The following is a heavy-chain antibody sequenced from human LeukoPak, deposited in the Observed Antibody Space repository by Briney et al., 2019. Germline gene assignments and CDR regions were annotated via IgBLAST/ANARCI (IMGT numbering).Heavy chain of an antibody. D-gene: IGHD3-22*01. CDR2: ISGSGGST. Sequence: GESLRLSCAASGFTFSSYAMSWVRQAPGKGLEWVSAISGSGGSTYYADSVKGRFTISRDNSKNTLYLQMNSLRAEDTAVYYCAKVRTYYYDSSGPRDAFDIWGQGTMVTVSS. J-gene: IGHJ3*02. CDR1: GFTFSSYA. CDR3: AKVRTYYYDSSGPRDAFDI. V-gene: IGHV3-23*01.